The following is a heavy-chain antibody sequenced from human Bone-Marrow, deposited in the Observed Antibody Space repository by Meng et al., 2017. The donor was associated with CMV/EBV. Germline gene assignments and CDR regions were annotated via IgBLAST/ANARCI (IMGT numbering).Heavy chain of an antibody. D-gene: IGHD3-22*01. CDR3: ARGAVDDSSGYYHPLGY. Sequence: GGSLRLSCAASGFTFSSYGMHWVRQAPGKGLEWVAFIRYDGSNKYYADSVKGRFTISRDNSKNTLYLQMNSLRVEDTAMYYCARGAVDDSSGYYHPLGYWGQGMLVTVSS. V-gene: IGHV3-30*02. J-gene: IGHJ4*02. CDR1: GFTFSSYG. CDR2: IRYDGSNK.